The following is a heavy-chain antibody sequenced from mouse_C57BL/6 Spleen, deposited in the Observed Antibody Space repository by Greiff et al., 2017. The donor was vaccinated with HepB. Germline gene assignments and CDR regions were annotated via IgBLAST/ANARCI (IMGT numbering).Heavy chain of an antibody. J-gene: IGHJ3*01. D-gene: IGHD1-1*01. CDR1: GYTFTSYW. CDR3: AREDYYGSTSWFAY. Sequence: QVQLQQPGAELVRPGSSVKLSCKASGYTFTSYWMHWVKQRPIQGLEWIGNIDPSDSETHYNQKFKDKAPLTVDKSSSTAYMQLSSLTSEDSAVYYCAREDYYGSTSWFAYWGQGTLVTVSA. V-gene: IGHV1-52*01. CDR2: IDPSDSET.